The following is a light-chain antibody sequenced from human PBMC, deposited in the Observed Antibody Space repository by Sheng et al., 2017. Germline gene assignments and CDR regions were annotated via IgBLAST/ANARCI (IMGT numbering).Light chain of an antibody. J-gene: IGLJ1*01. V-gene: IGLV1-40*01. CDR3: QSYDSSLDAYV. CDR1: SSNIGAGYD. Sequence: QSVLTQPPSVSGAPGHRVTIACTGSSSNIGAGYDVHWYQQLPGTAPKLLIYINNNRPSGVPDRFSGSKSGTSASLAITGLQAEDEADYYCQSYDSSLDAYVFGAGTKVTVL. CDR2: INN.